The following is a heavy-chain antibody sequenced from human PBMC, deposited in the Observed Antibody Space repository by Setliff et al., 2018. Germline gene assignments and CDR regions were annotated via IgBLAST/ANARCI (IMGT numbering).Heavy chain of an antibody. V-gene: IGHV1-18*01. CDR1: GYTFTNYG. J-gene: IGHJ4*02. Sequence: ASVKVSCKASGYTFTNYGVTWVRQAPGQGLEWMGWIGAYNGNTYNAHKFQGRVTMTSDTSTSTAYMELRSLRSDDTAVYYCARGDPAGYDILTGWSQGTLVTVSS. CDR2: IGAYNGNT. D-gene: IGHD3-9*01. CDR3: ARGDPAGYDILTG.